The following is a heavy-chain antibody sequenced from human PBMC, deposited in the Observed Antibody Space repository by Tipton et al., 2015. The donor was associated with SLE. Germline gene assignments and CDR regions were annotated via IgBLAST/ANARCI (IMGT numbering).Heavy chain of an antibody. D-gene: IGHD2-21*01. CDR1: GGAISSYY. CDR2: IYYSGIS. J-gene: IGHJ4*02. Sequence: TLSLTCTVSGGAISSYYWSWIRQPPGKGLEWIGQIYYSGISLYNPSLKSRVSMSVDTSKNHFSLKLTSMTAADTAVYYCARDIEAPGDFLYFDYWGQGIMVTVSS. V-gene: IGHV4-59*01. CDR3: ARDIEAPGDFLYFDY.